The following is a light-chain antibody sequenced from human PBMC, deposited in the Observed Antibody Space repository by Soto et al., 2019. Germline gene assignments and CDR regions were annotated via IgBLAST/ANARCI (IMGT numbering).Light chain of an antibody. J-gene: IGLJ1*01. V-gene: IGLV2-14*01. CDR2: EVS. Sequence: SGSPGQSITISCTGTSSDVGGYDYVSWYQLHPGKAPKLMIFEVSNRPSGVSYRFSGSKSGNTASLTISGLQAEDEADYSCSSYSISTAYLFGTGTKVTVL. CDR1: SSDVGGYDY. CDR3: SSYSISTAYL.